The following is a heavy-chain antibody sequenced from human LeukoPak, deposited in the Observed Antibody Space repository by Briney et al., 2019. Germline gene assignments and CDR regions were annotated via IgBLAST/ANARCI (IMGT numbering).Heavy chain of an antibody. Sequence: GASVKVSCKVSGYTLRELSMHWVRQAPGKGLEWMGGFEPEDGERIYARKFQGRVTMTEDTSTDTTYMELSSLGSEDTAVYYCARDTQVAGTRWFDPWGQGTLDTVSS. V-gene: IGHV1-24*01. CDR3: ARDTQVAGTRWFDP. D-gene: IGHD6-19*01. CDR1: GYTLRELS. CDR2: FEPEDGER. J-gene: IGHJ5*02.